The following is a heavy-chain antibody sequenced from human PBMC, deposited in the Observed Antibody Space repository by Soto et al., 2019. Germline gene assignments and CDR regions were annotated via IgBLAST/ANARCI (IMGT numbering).Heavy chain of an antibody. CDR1: SGSISSSNW. Sequence: QVQLQESGPGLVKPSGTLSLTCAVSSGSISSSNWWSWVRQPPGKGLEWIGEIYHSGSTNYNPSLKSRVTISVDKSKNQFSLKLSSVTAADTAVYYCARGWRFGELSSRYYYYYMDVWGKGTTVTVSS. V-gene: IGHV4-4*02. J-gene: IGHJ6*03. D-gene: IGHD3-10*01. CDR2: IYHSGST. CDR3: ARGWRFGELSSRYYYYYMDV.